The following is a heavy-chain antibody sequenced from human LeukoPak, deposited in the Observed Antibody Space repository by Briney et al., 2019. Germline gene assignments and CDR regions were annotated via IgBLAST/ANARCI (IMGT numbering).Heavy chain of an antibody. CDR1: GGSISSGGYY. CDR2: IYYSGST. D-gene: IGHD6-13*01. V-gene: IGHV4-31*03. J-gene: IGHJ6*02. CDR3: ARDLSVAAAGTTFYYYGMDV. Sequence: SQTLSLTCTVSGGSISSGGYYWSWIRQHPGKGLEWIGYIYYSGSTYYNPSLKSRVTISVDTSKNQFSLKLSSVTAADTAVYYCARDLSVAAAGTTFYYYGMDVWGQGTTVTVSS.